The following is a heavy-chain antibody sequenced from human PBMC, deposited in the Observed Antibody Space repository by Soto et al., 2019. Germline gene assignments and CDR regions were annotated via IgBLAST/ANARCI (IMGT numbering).Heavy chain of an antibody. CDR2: ISANTGNT. CDR3: ARDGRYSGSYGGYYFDY. V-gene: IGHV1-18*01. D-gene: IGHD1-26*01. Sequence: ASVRVSCKASGYTFTSYGISWVRQAPGQGLEWMGWISANTGNTNFAQKLQGRVTMTTDTSTSTAYMELRSLRSDDTAVYYCARDGRYSGSYGGYYFDYWGQGTLVTVSS. CDR1: GYTFTSYG. J-gene: IGHJ4*02.